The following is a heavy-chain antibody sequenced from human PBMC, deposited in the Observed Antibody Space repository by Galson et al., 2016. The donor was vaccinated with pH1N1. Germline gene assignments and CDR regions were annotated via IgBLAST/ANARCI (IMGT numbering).Heavy chain of an antibody. CDR1: GFPFSDYW. Sequence: SLRLSCAASGFPFSDYWMHWVRQAPGKGLVWVARIDNDGRGTSHADSVRGRFAISRDNAENMLYLQMNRLRTVDTAVYYCARNWWGIDYWGQGALVTVSS. V-gene: IGHV3-74*01. CDR3: ARNWWGIDY. CDR2: IDNDGRGT. J-gene: IGHJ4*02. D-gene: IGHD2-15*01.